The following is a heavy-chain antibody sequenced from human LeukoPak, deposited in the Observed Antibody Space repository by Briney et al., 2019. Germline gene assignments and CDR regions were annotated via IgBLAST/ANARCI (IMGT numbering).Heavy chain of an antibody. CDR1: GGTFSSYA. CDR2: IIPIFGTA. Sequence: RASVKVSCKASGGTFSSYAISWVRQAPGQGLERMGGIIPIFGTANYAQKFQGRVTITTDESTSTAYMELSSLRSEDTAVYYCARGPIGTTDWFDPWGQGTLVTVSS. CDR3: ARGPIGTTDWFDP. J-gene: IGHJ5*02. V-gene: IGHV1-69*05. D-gene: IGHD1-7*01.